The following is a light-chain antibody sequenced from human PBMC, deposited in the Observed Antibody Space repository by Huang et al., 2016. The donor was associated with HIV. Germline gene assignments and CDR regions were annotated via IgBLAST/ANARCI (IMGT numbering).Light chain of an antibody. CDR2: AAS. J-gene: IGKJ4*01. CDR1: QAISSW. V-gene: IGKV1-12*02. CDR3: QQANSFPSLS. Sequence: DIQMTQSPSSVAASVGDRVTITCRARQAISSWLAWYQQKPVKAPKLLNYAASTLQSGVPSRVGGSGSGTDFTLTISRLQPEDFATSYCQQANSFPSLSFGGGTKVEIK.